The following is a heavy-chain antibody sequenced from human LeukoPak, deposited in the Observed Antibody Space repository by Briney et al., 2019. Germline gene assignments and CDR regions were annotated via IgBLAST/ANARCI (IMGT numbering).Heavy chain of an antibody. CDR2: INTNTGDP. D-gene: IGHD3-10*01. CDR3: ARGRGLYYYYYYYMDV. Sequence: GASVKVSCKASGYTFTSYAMNWVRQAPGQGLEWMGLINTNTGDPTYAQGFTGRSVFSLDTSVSTAYLQISSLKAEDTAVYYCARGRGLYYYYYYYMDVWGKGTTVTVSS. J-gene: IGHJ6*03. V-gene: IGHV7-4-1*02. CDR1: GYTFTSYA.